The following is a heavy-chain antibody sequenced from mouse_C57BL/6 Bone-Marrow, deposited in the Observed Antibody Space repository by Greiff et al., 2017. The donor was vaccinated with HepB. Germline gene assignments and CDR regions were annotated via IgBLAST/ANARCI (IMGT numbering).Heavy chain of an antibody. CDR1: GYTFTSYW. D-gene: IGHD1-1*01. CDR3: ARRSYGSSYRGYFDY. V-gene: IGHV1-64*01. CDR2: IHPNSGST. Sequence: QVHVKQPGAELVKPGASVKLSCKASGYTFTSYWMHWVKQRPGQGLEWIGMIHPNSGSTNYNEKFKSKATLTVDKSSSTAYMQLSSLTSEDSAVYYCARRSYGSSYRGYFDYWGQGTTLTVSS. J-gene: IGHJ2*01.